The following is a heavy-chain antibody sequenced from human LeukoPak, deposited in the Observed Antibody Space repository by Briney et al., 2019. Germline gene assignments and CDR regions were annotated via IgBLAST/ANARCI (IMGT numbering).Heavy chain of an antibody. V-gene: IGHV1-18*01. Sequence: ASVKVSCKASGYTFTSYGISWVRQAPGQGLEWMGWISAYNGNTNYAQKLQGRVTMTTDTSTSTAYMELRSLRSDDTAVYYCARDLRVATDDPCDYYYGMDVWGQGTTVTVSS. CDR2: ISAYNGNT. D-gene: IGHD5-12*01. CDR1: GYTFTSYG. CDR3: ARDLRVATDDPCDYYYGMDV. J-gene: IGHJ6*02.